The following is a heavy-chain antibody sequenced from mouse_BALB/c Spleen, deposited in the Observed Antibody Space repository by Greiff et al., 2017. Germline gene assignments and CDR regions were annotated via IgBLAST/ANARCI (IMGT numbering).Heavy chain of an antibody. CDR3: ARGGYYYGSSYGYFDV. Sequence: EVQLVESGGGLVQPGGSRKLSCAASGFTFSSFGMHWVRQAPEKGLEWVAYISSGSSTIYYADTVKGRFTISRDNPKNTLFLQMTSLRSEDTAMYYCARGGYYYGSSYGYFDVWGAGTTVTVSS. D-gene: IGHD1-1*01. J-gene: IGHJ1*01. V-gene: IGHV5-17*02. CDR1: GFTFSSFG. CDR2: ISSGSSTI.